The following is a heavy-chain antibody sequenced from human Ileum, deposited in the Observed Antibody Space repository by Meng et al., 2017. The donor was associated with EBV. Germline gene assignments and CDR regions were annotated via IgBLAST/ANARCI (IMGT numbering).Heavy chain of an antibody. V-gene: IGHV4-4*02. Sequence: QVQLQESGPGLVKPSGTLSLTCAVSGDSVSGSDWWSWVRQPPGKGLGWIGEVYHDGATNYHPSLKSRVTISLDKSKNEVNLHLNSLTAADTAVYFCARSSPIVRGLDYWGQGTLVTVSS. J-gene: IGHJ4*02. D-gene: IGHD3-10*01. CDR2: VYHDGAT. CDR3: ARSSPIVRGLDY. CDR1: GDSVSGSDW.